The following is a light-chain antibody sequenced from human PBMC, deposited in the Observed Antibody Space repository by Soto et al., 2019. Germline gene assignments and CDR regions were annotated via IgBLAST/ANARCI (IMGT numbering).Light chain of an antibody. Sequence: SYELTQPPSVSVAPGQTARITCGGNNIGSKSVHWYQQKPGQAPVLVVYDDSDRPSGIPERFSGSNSGNTATLAISRVEAGDEDDYYCQVWDSSSDHSGVFGTGTKLTVL. CDR1: NIGSKS. V-gene: IGLV3-21*02. J-gene: IGLJ1*01. CDR3: QVWDSSSDHSGV. CDR2: DDS.